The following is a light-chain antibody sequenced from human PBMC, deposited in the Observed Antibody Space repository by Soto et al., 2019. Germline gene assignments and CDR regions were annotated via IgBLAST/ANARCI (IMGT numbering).Light chain of an antibody. Sequence: ALAQPASVSGSPGQSITISCTGTSSDVGGYDYVSWYQLHPGKAPKLMIFEVSNRPSGVSYRFSGSKSGNTASLTISGLQAEDEADYFCSSYSISTAYLFGTGTKVTVL. CDR3: SSYSISTAYL. CDR1: SSDVGGYDY. V-gene: IGLV2-14*01. CDR2: EVS. J-gene: IGLJ1*01.